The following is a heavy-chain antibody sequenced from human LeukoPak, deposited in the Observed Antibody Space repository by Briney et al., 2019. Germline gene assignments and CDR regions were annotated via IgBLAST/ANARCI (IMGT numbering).Heavy chain of an antibody. CDR2: INTKSSTI. J-gene: IGHJ4*02. CDR3: ARDQDFDY. V-gene: IGHV3-48*04. CDR1: GFTFSTYS. Sequence: GGSLRLSCAASGFTFSTYSMNWVRQAPGKGLEWISYINTKSSTINYADSVKGRFTISRDNAKNTLYLQMNSLRAEDTAVYYCARDQDFDYWGQGTLVTVSS.